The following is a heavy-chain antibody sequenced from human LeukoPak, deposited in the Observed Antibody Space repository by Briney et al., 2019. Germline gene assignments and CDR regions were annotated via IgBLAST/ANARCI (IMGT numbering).Heavy chain of an antibody. CDR1: GYTFTSYG. J-gene: IGHJ4*02. V-gene: IGHV1-18*01. Sequence: ASVKVSCKASGYTFTSYGISWVRQAPGQGLEWMGWISAYNGNTSYAQKLQGRVTMTTDTSTSTAYMELRSLRSDDTAVYYCARDSLHNYGEPFDYWGQGTLVTVSS. D-gene: IGHD4-17*01. CDR3: ARDSLHNYGEPFDY. CDR2: ISAYNGNT.